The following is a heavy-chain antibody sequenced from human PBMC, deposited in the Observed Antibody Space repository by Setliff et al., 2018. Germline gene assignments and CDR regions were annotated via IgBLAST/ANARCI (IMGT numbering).Heavy chain of an antibody. CDR2: ISQGGGAQ. CDR3: ARGGVFYAMDV. D-gene: IGHD3-10*01. Sequence: LRLSCAASGFTFSSLWMSWVRQAPGKGLEWVANISQGGGAQFYVDSVKGRFTISRDNAKNSLYLQMSSLRAEDTAVYYCARGGVFYAMDVWGRGTTVTVSS. CDR1: GFTFSSLW. J-gene: IGHJ6*02. V-gene: IGHV3-7*01.